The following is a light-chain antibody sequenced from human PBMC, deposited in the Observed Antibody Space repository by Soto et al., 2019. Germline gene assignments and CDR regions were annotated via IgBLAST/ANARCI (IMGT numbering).Light chain of an antibody. V-gene: IGLV3-1*01. CDR3: QAWDSSVV. Sequence: SSELTQPPSVSVSPGQTASITCSGDKLGDKYACWYQQKPGQSPVLVIYQDSKRPSGIPERFSGSNSGNTATLTISGTPAMDEADYYCQAWDSSVVFGGGTKLTGL. CDR2: QDS. J-gene: IGLJ2*01. CDR1: KLGDKY.